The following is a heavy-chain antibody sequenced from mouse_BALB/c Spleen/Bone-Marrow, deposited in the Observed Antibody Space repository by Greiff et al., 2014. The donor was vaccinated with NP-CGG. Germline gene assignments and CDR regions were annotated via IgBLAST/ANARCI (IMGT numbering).Heavy chain of an antibody. CDR3: ARYDGPAWFAY. Sequence: QVQLQQSGAELVKPGASVKLSCEASGYTFTFYWIHWVKQRPGQGLEWIGEINPSNGRTNYNEKFKNKATLTVDKSSSTAYMQLSSLTSEDSAVYFCARYDGPAWFAYWGQGTLVTVSA. D-gene: IGHD2-3*01. V-gene: IGHV1S81*02. J-gene: IGHJ3*01. CDR2: INPSNGRT. CDR1: GYTFTFYW.